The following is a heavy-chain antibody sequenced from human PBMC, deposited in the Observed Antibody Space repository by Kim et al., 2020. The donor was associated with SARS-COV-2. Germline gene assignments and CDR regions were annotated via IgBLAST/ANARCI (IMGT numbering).Heavy chain of an antibody. CDR1: GFTFSHYW. D-gene: IGHD1-1*01. CDR2: MKSDGSGT. J-gene: IGHJ6*02. Sequence: GGSLRLSCAVSGFTFSHYWMYWVRQAPGKGLVWVSHMKSDGSGTNYADSVRGRFTLSRDNAKNTLYLQMNDLRVEDTAVYYCARGAGYAMDVWGQGTTVT. CDR3: ARGAGYAMDV. V-gene: IGHV3-74*01.